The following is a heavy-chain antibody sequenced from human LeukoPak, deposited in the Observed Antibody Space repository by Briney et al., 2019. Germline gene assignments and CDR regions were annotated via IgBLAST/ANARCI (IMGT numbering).Heavy chain of an antibody. CDR1: GFTFSSYW. CDR2: IKHDGTEK. Sequence: TGGSLRLSCADSGFTFSSYWMNWVRQAPGEGLEWVATIKHDGTEKYYADFVKGRFTISRDNAKNSLYLEMNSLTVEDTAVYYCARQKRTFDYWGRGTLVTVS. V-gene: IGHV3-7*03. CDR3: ARQKRTFDY. J-gene: IGHJ4*02.